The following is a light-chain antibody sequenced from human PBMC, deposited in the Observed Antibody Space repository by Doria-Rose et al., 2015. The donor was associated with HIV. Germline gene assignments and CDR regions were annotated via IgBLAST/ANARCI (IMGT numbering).Light chain of an antibody. CDR2: AAS. V-gene: IGKV1-39*01. J-gene: IGKJ4*01. CDR3: QQSYSTPLT. Sequence: TQSPSSLSASVGDRVTITCRASQSTGSFLYWYQQKPGKAPKLLIYAASSVQNGVPSRFSCSGSGTDFTLTISSLQPEDFATYFCQQSYSTPLTFGGGTKVEIK. CDR1: QSTGSF.